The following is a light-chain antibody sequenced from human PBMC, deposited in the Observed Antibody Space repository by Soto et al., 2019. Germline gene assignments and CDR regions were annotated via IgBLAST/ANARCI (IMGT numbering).Light chain of an antibody. J-gene: IGLJ1*01. Sequence: QSALTQPASVSGSPGQSIAISCTGTSSDVGGYNYVSWYQQHPGKAPKLLIYDVSNRPSGVSNRFSGSKFGNTASLTISGLQTEDEADYYCSSYTSSSTQYVFGTGTKVTVL. CDR3: SSYTSSSTQYV. V-gene: IGLV2-14*01. CDR1: SSDVGGYNY. CDR2: DVS.